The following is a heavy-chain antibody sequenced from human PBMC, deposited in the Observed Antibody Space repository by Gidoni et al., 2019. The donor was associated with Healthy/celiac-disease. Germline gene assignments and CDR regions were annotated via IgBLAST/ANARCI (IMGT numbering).Heavy chain of an antibody. CDR1: GFPFSSYA. J-gene: IGHJ4*02. CDR3: AKDGGRWLRTPGASLLDY. Sequence: QVQLVESGGGVVQPGRSLRLSCAASGFPFSSYAMHWFRQAPGKGLEWVAVISYDGSNKYYADSVKGRFTISRDNSKNTLYLQMNSLRAEDTAVYYCAKDGGRWLRTPGASLLDYWGQGTLVTVSS. CDR2: ISYDGSNK. V-gene: IGHV3-30*18. D-gene: IGHD5-12*01.